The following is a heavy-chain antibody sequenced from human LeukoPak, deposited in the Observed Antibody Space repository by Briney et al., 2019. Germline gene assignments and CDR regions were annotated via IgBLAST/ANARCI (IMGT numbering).Heavy chain of an antibody. CDR2: IYYTGNT. D-gene: IGHD5-18*01. V-gene: IGHV4-59*08. J-gene: IGHJ6*02. CDR1: DGSISSYY. CDR3: ARGYTGYYYFYGMDV. Sequence: SETLSLTCTASDGSISSYYWSWIRQPPGKGLEWIGYIYYTGNTNYNPSLKSRVTMSVDTSKNQFSLKLSSVTAADTAVYYCARGYTGYYYFYGMDVWGQGTTVTVSS.